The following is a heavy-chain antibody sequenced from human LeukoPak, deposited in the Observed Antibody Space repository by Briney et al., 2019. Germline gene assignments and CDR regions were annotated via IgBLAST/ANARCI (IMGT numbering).Heavy chain of an antibody. CDR3: ARGLHSSGWTYYYYYYMDV. CDR2: IYYSGST. Sequence: SETLSLTCTVSGGSISSYYWSWIRQPPGKGLEWIGYIYYSGSTNYNPSLKSRVTISEDTSKNQFSLKLSSVTAADTAVYYCARGLHSSGWTYYYYYYMDVWGKGTTVTISS. J-gene: IGHJ6*03. D-gene: IGHD6-19*01. V-gene: IGHV4-59*12. CDR1: GGSISSYY.